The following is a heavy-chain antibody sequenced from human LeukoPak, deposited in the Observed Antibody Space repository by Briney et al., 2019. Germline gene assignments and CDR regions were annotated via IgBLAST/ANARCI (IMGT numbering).Heavy chain of an antibody. CDR3: YTDIVTVPAPDY. CDR1: GFSFSTSW. Sequence: GGSLRLSCEVSGFSFSTSWMYWVRQTPEKGLVWVSRIDTGGSRTDYADSVKGRFTISRDSSKTTLYLQMNSLRAEDTAVYYCYTDIVTVPAPDYWGQGALVTVSS. J-gene: IGHJ4*02. D-gene: IGHD2-2*01. V-gene: IGHV3-74*01. CDR2: IDTGGSRT.